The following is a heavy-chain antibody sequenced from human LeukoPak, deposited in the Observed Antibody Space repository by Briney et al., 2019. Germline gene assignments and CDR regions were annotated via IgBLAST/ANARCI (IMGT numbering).Heavy chain of an antibody. Sequence: SETLSLTCTVSGGSISSSTYYWGWIRQPPGKGLEWIGRIYTSGSTNYNPSLKSRVTISVDTSKNQFSLKLSSVTAADTAVYYCAKPIIVGASSYYYYMDVWGKGTTVTISS. CDR2: IYTSGST. CDR1: GGSISSSTYY. V-gene: IGHV4-39*07. J-gene: IGHJ6*03. D-gene: IGHD1-26*01. CDR3: AKPIIVGASSYYYYMDV.